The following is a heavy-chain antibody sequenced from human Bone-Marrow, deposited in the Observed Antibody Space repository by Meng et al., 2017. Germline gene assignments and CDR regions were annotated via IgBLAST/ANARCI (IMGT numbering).Heavy chain of an antibody. CDR2: ISADGSTI. J-gene: IGHJ5*02. Sequence: LTCAASGFTFSTYWMHWVRQAPGKGLVWLSRISADGSTITYADSVKGRFTISRDNAKNTLYLQMNSLRVEDTAVYYCATLSVSGTNLWGQGTLVTVSS. D-gene: IGHD3-10*01. CDR1: GFTFSTYW. V-gene: IGHV3-74*01. CDR3: ATLSVSGTNL.